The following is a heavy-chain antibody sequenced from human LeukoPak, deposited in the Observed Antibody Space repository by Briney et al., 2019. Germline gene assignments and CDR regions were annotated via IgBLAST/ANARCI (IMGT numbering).Heavy chain of an antibody. CDR2: ISSNGGST. Sequence: GGSLRLSCAASGFTFSRYAMHWVRQAPGKALEYVSAISSNGGSTYYANSVKGRFTIYRDNSKNTLYLQMGSLRAENMAVYYCARDPSMVRGVRGAFDIWGQGTMVTVSS. V-gene: IGHV3-64*01. CDR3: ARDPSMVRGVRGAFDI. D-gene: IGHD3-10*01. J-gene: IGHJ3*02. CDR1: GFTFSRYA.